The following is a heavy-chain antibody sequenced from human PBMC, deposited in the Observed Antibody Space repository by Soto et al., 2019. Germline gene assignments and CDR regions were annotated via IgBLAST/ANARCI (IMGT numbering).Heavy chain of an antibody. V-gene: IGHV3-21*01. Sequence: LRLSCAASGFTFRSFTMNWVRQAPGKGLEWVSTISSNSAYTYYTDALRGRFTISRDNAKNSLHLQMNSLRAEDTAVHYCTRDASRDSSARGWFDPWGPGTLVTVSS. D-gene: IGHD6-13*01. CDR1: GFTFRSFT. CDR2: ISSNSAYT. J-gene: IGHJ5*02. CDR3: TRDASRDSSARGWFDP.